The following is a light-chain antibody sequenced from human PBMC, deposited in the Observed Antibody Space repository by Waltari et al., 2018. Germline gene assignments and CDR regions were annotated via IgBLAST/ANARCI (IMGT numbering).Light chain of an antibody. Sequence: QSALTQPASVSGSPGQSITISCTGTSNDVGGYGYVSWYQQYPGKAPQLIIYEVSYRPSGISTRFSGSKSGHTASLTISGLQADDEADYYCSSHTSTVPHVFGTGTRVTVV. J-gene: IGLJ1*01. CDR3: SSHTSTVPHV. CDR2: EVS. CDR1: SNDVGGYGY. V-gene: IGLV2-14*03.